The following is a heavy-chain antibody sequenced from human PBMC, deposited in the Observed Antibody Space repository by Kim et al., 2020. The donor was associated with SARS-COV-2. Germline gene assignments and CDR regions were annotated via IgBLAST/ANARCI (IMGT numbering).Heavy chain of an antibody. CDR2: ISGGGGST. V-gene: IGHV3-23*01. CDR1: GFTFSGYA. D-gene: IGHD3-22*01. J-gene: IGHJ4*02. CDR3: YFDRGGSPFCFDY. Sequence: GGSLRLSCTASGFTFSGYAMSWVRQAPGKGLEWVSAISGGGGSTYSADSVTGKFTITRDNSKNTLYLQMNSLRPETEDTYYYYFDRGGSPFCFDYWVQVT.